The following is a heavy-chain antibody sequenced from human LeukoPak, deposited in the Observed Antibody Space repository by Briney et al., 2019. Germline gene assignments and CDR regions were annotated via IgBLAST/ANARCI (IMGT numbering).Heavy chain of an antibody. CDR2: INHSGST. Sequence: PSETLSLTCAVYGGSFSGYHWSWIRQPPGKGLEWIGEINHSGSTNYNPSLKSRVTISVDTSKNQFSLKLSSVTAADTAVYYCARGGDTAMESMDWGQGTLVTVSS. J-gene: IGHJ4*02. CDR1: GGSFSGYH. D-gene: IGHD5-18*01. CDR3: ARGGDTAMESMD. V-gene: IGHV4-34*01.